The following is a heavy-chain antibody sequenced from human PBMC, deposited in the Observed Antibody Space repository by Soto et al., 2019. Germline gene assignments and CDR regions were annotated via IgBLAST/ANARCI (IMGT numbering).Heavy chain of an antibody. D-gene: IGHD3-22*01. CDR1: GYTFTSYD. J-gene: IGHJ4*02. V-gene: IGHV1-8*01. CDR2: MNPNSGNT. Sequence: ASVKVSCKASGYTFTSYDINWVRQATGQGLEWMGWMNPNSGNTGYAQKFQGRVTMTRNTSISTAYMELSNLRSEDTAVYYCASVRKGYYYDSSGYYQPFDYWGQGTLVTVS. CDR3: ASVRKGYYYDSSGYYQPFDY.